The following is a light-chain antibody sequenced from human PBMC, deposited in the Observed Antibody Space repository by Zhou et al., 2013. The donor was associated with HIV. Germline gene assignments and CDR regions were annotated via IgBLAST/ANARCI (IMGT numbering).Light chain of an antibody. CDR1: QDINNY. CDR2: DAS. J-gene: IGKJ4*01. CDR3: QQLNSYPLT. V-gene: IGKV1-33*01. Sequence: DIQLTQSPSSLSASVGDRVTITCRASQDINNYLNWYEQKPGKAPNLLIYDASNLEPGVPSRFSGSGSGTDFTLTISSLQPEDFSTYYCQQLNSYPLTFGGGTKVEIK.